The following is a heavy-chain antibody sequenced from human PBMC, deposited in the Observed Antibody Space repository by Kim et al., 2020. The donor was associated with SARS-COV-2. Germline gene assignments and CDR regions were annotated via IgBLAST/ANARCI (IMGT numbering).Heavy chain of an antibody. Sequence: SETLSLTCAVYGGSFSGYYWSWIRQPPGKGLEWIGEINHSGSTNYNPSLKSRVTISVDTSKNQFSLKLSSVTAADTAVYYCARVIIYDSSGYYPTPDYWGQGTLVTVSS. D-gene: IGHD3-22*01. CDR1: GGSFSGYY. CDR2: INHSGST. CDR3: ARVIIYDSSGYYPTPDY. J-gene: IGHJ4*02. V-gene: IGHV4-34*01.